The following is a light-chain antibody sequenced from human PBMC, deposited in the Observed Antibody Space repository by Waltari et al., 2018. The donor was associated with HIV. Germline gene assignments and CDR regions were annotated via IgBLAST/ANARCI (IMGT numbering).Light chain of an antibody. CDR2: YAS. Sequence: DIQLTQSPSFLSASVGDRVTVACRASQDISDFLAWYQQKPGTAPRLLIYYASILFSGVPSRFRGSGSGTEFTLTISSLQPEDFASYYCQQLHTFPLTFGGGTRV. V-gene: IGKV1-9*01. CDR3: QQLHTFPLT. J-gene: IGKJ4*01. CDR1: QDISDF.